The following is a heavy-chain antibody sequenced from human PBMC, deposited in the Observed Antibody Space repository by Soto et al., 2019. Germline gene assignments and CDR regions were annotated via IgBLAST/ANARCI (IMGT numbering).Heavy chain of an antibody. CDR2: VFPTGST. CDR1: SDSVSSSNW. D-gene: IGHD2-15*01. Sequence: QVQLQESGPGLVKPSGTLFLTCAVSSDSVSSSNWWSWVRQPPGKGLEWIGEVFPTGSTNYNPSLMSRVTISVDKSKNHFSLNLSSVTAADTAIYYCARRPTAELPSNWFDPWGQGTLVTVSS. V-gene: IGHV4-4*02. CDR3: ARRPTAELPSNWFDP. J-gene: IGHJ5*02.